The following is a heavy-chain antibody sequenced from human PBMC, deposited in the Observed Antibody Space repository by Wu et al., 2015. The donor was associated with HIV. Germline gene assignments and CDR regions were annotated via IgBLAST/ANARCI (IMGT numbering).Heavy chain of an antibody. Sequence: QVQLVQSGAEVKKPGSSVRVSCKPSGGTFSNYAISWVRQAPGQGLEWMGRIIPIFGTANYAQKFQGRVTITADESTSTAYMELSSLRSEDTAVYYCARDVFVAGRAGDAFDIWGQGTMVTVSS. D-gene: IGHD6-19*01. J-gene: IGHJ3*02. CDR1: GGTFSNYA. CDR2: IIPIFGTA. V-gene: IGHV1-69*15. CDR3: ARDVFVAGRAGDAFDI.